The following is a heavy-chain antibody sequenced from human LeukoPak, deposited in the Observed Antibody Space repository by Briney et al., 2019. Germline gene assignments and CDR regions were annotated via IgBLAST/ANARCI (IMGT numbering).Heavy chain of an antibody. D-gene: IGHD2-2*02. J-gene: IGHJ6*02. CDR1: GFTFSSYW. V-gene: IGHV3-7*01. Sequence: PGGSLRLSCAASGFTFSSYWMSWVRQAPGKGLEWVANIKQDGSEKYYVDSVKGRFTISRDNAKNSLYLQMNSLRAEDTAVYYCARENGEGYCSSTSCYSYYYGMDVWGQGTTVTVSS. CDR3: ARENGEGYCSSTSCYSYYYGMDV. CDR2: IKQDGSEK.